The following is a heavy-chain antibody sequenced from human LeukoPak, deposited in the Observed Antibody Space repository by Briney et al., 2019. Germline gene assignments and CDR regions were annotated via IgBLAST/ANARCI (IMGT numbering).Heavy chain of an antibody. CDR3: AKRGIVIRGVLVIGFHKEAYYFDY. Sequence: GGSLRLSCAASGFTFNTFNMNWVRQAPGKGLEWVSGISERGGSTKYADSVKGRFTISRDNSLNTVYLQMNNLRAEDTAVYFCAKRGIVIRGVLVIGFHKEAYYFDYWGQGILVTVSS. J-gene: IGHJ4*02. V-gene: IGHV3-23*01. D-gene: IGHD3-10*01. CDR2: ISERGGST. CDR1: GFTFNTFN.